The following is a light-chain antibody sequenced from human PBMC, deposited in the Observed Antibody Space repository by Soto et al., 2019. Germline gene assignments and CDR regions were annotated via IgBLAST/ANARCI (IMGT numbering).Light chain of an antibody. CDR1: QSVSSN. CDR3: QQYNNWPPWT. CDR2: GAS. J-gene: IGKJ1*01. V-gene: IGKV3-15*01. Sequence: EIVMTQSPATLSVSPGERATLSCRASQSVSSNLAWYQQKPGQAPRLLIYGASTRATGIPARFSGSGSGTEFTLTISRLPSEDFAVYYCQQYNNWPPWTFGQGTKVEI.